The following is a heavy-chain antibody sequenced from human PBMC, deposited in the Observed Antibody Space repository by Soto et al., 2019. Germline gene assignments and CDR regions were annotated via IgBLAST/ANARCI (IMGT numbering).Heavy chain of an antibody. J-gene: IGHJ4*02. V-gene: IGHV1-2*02. CDR3: AREYYYGSGSPFRYFDY. CDR2: INPNSGGT. D-gene: IGHD3-10*01. Sequence: ASVKVSCKAPGYTFTGYYMHWVRQAPGQGLEWMGWINPNSGGTNYAQKFQGRVTMTRDTSISTAYMELSRLRSDDTAVYYCAREYYYGSGSPFRYFDYWGQGTLVTVSS. CDR1: GYTFTGYY.